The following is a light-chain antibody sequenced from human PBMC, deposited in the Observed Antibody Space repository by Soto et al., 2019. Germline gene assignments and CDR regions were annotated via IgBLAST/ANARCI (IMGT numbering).Light chain of an antibody. V-gene: IGKV3-20*01. CDR2: GAS. J-gene: IGKJ1*01. Sequence: EIVLTQSPATLSLSPGERATLSFRASQSISNYLAWYQQKPGQAPRLLIYGASSRATGIPDRFSGSGSGTDFTLTISRLEPEDFAVYYCQQYGSSPQTFGQGTKVDIK. CDR1: QSISNY. CDR3: QQYGSSPQT.